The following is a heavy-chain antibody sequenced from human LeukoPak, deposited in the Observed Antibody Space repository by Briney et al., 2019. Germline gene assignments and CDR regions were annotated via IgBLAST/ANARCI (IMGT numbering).Heavy chain of an antibody. J-gene: IGHJ4*02. D-gene: IGHD3-9*01. V-gene: IGHV3-30*02. CDR1: GFSFSSHG. CDR3: AKDLLFYDILTGSKGAIDY. Sequence: PGGSLRLSCAASGFSFSSHGMSWVRQAPGKGLEWVAFIRYDGSNKYYADSVKGRFTISRDNSKNTLYLQMNSLRAEDTAVYYCAKDLLFYDILTGSKGAIDYWGQGTLVTVSS. CDR2: IRYDGSNK.